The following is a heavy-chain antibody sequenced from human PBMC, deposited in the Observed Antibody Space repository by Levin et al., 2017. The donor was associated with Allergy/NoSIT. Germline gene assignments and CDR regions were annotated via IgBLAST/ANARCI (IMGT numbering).Heavy chain of an antibody. CDR3: ARERNLAAANFDY. J-gene: IGHJ4*02. Sequence: SVKVSCKASGGTFSSYAISWVRQAPGQGLEWMGGIIPIFGTANYAQKFQGRVTITADESTSTAYMELSSLRSEDTAVYYCARERNLAAANFDYWGQGTLVTVSS. CDR2: IIPIFGTA. D-gene: IGHD6-13*01. CDR1: GGTFSSYA. V-gene: IGHV1-69*13.